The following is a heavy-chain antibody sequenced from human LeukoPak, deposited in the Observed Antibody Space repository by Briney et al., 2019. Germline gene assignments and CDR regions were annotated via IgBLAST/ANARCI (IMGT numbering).Heavy chain of an antibody. CDR3: ARLSTGPYGLGAFDI. CDR2: IYYSGTT. Sequence: PSETLSLTCTVSGDSISSHYWSWIRQTPGKGLEWIGQIYYSGTTNYNPSLKSRVTISVDTSKNQFSLRLNSVTAADTAVYYCARLSTGPYGLGAFDIWGQGTMVTVSS. V-gene: IGHV4-59*08. CDR1: GDSISSHY. J-gene: IGHJ3*02. D-gene: IGHD1-1*01.